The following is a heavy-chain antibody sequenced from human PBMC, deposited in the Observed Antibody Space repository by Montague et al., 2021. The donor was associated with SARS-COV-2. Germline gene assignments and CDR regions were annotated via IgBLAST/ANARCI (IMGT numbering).Heavy chain of an antibody. CDR1: GFTFTSYA. D-gene: IGHD5-18*01. CDR2: ISFDGTNK. V-gene: IGHV3-30-3*01. CDR3: ARDQGGYSYNDY. Sequence: SLRLSCAASGFTFTSYAMHWVRQAPGKGLEWVAVISFDGTNKYYTDSVKGRFTISRDNSKNTLHLQMHSVRPEDTAVYYCARDQGGYSYNDYWGQGTLVTVSS. J-gene: IGHJ4*02.